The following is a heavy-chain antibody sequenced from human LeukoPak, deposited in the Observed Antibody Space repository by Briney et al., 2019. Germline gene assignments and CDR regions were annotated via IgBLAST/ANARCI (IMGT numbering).Heavy chain of an antibody. D-gene: IGHD4-11*01. CDR2: IKQDGSEK. Sequence: GGSLRLSCAASGFTFSTYWMSWVRQAPGKGLEWVANIKQDGSEKNYVDSVLGRFTISRDNAENSLYLQMNSLRAEDTAVYYCARGGTTVTAWDYFDYWGQGTLVTVSS. CDR3: ARGGTTVTAWDYFDY. V-gene: IGHV3-7*01. CDR1: GFTFSTYW. J-gene: IGHJ4*02.